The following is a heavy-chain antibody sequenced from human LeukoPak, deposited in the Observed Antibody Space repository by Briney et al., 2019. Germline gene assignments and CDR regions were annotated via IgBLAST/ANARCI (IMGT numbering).Heavy chain of an antibody. CDR3: ARDPLNAYGDYVLRSFDY. J-gene: IGHJ4*02. Sequence: SETLSLTCAVYGGSFSGYYWSWIRQPPGKGLEWIGEINHSGSTNYNPSLKSRVTISVDTSKNQFSLKLSSVTAADTAVYYCARDPLNAYGDYVLRSFDYWGQGTLVTVSS. V-gene: IGHV4-34*01. D-gene: IGHD4-17*01. CDR1: GGSFSGYY. CDR2: INHSGST.